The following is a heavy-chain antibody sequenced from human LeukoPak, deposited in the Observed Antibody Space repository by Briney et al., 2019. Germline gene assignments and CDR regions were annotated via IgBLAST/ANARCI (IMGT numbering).Heavy chain of an antibody. CDR3: AKERDYGPADY. J-gene: IGHJ4*02. CDR1: GFTFSNYG. D-gene: IGHD4/OR15-4a*01. CDR2: LSGSGGST. V-gene: IGHV3-23*01. Sequence: GGSLRLSCAASGFTFSNYGMSWVRQAPGKGLEWVSGLSGSGGSTDYADSVKGRFTVSRDNSKNTLFLQMNSLRAEDTAIYYCAKERDYGPADYWGQGTLVTVSS.